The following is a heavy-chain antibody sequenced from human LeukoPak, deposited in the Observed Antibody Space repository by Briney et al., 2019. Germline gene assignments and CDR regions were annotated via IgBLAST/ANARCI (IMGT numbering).Heavy chain of an antibody. Sequence: SETLSLTCTVSGGSISSSSYYWGWIRQPPGKGLEWIGSIYYSGSTYYNPSLKSRVTISVDTSKNQFSLKLSSVTAADTAVYYCARPSGPDYYYYYMDVWGKGTTVTVS. D-gene: IGHD1-1*01. V-gene: IGHV4-39*01. CDR2: IYYSGST. CDR1: GGSISSSSYY. CDR3: ARPSGPDYYYYYMDV. J-gene: IGHJ6*03.